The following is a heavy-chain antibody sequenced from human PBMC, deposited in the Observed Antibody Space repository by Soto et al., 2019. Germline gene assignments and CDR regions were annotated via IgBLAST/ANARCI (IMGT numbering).Heavy chain of an antibody. CDR2: ISYDGSNK. D-gene: IGHD3-22*01. CDR3: ASDPEYYYDSGGYDDY. CDR1: GFTFSSYA. V-gene: IGHV3-30-3*01. Sequence: GGSLRLSCAASGFTFSSYAMHWVRQAPGKGLEWVAVISYDGSNKYYADSVKGRFTISRDNSKNTLYLQMNSLRAEDTAVYYCASDPEYYYDSGGYDDYWGQGTLVTVSS. J-gene: IGHJ4*02.